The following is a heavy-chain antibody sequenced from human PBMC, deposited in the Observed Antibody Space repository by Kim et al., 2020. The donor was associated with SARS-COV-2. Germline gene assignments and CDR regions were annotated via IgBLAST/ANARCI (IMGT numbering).Heavy chain of an antibody. CDR1: GYTFTSYG. V-gene: IGHV1-18*04. Sequence: ASVKVSCKASGYTFTSYGISWVRQAPGQGLEWMGWISAYNGNTNYAQKLQGRVTMTTDTSTSPAYMELRSLRSDDTAVYYCARSPLRLGYCSGGSCYRVWFGMDVWGQGTTVTVSS. J-gene: IGHJ6*02. CDR2: ISAYNGNT. D-gene: IGHD2-15*01. CDR3: ARSPLRLGYCSGGSCYRVWFGMDV.